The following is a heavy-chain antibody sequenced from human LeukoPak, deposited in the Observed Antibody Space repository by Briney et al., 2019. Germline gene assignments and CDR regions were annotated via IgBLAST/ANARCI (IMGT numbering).Heavy chain of an antibody. V-gene: IGHV4-61*02. Sequence: PSETLSLTCTVSGGSISSGSYYWSWIRQPAGKGLEWIGRIYTSGSTNYNPSLKSRVTISVDTSKNQFSLKLSSVTAADTAVYYCARDSLYRSFDYWGQGTLVTVSS. CDR1: GGSISSGSYY. CDR2: IYTSGST. D-gene: IGHD2-8*01. CDR3: ARDSLYRSFDY. J-gene: IGHJ4*02.